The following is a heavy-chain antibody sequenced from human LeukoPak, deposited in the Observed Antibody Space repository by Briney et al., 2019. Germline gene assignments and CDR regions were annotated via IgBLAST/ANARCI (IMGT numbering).Heavy chain of an antibody. CDR1: GFTFRIFW. V-gene: IGHV3-7*05. D-gene: IGHD1-7*01. CDR3: ALYNWDSRRDLDY. CDR2: MNQDGSEK. J-gene: IGHJ4*02. Sequence: PGGSLRLSCAASGFTFRIFWMSWVRQAPGKGLEWVANMNQDGSEKYSVDSVKGRFAISRDNAKNSLYLQMNSLRAEDTAVYYCALYNWDSRRDLDYWGQGILVTVSS.